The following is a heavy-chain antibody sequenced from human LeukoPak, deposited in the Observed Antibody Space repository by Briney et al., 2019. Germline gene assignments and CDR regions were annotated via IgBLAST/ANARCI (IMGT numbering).Heavy chain of an antibody. CDR3: ARVSYGDYDLAFDI. Sequence: SETLSLTCTVSGGSISSYYWSWIRQPAGKGLEWIGRIYPSGSPIYNPSLKSRVTMSIDTSKNQFSLKLNSVTAADTAVYYCARVSYGDYDLAFDIWGQGTMVTVSS. J-gene: IGHJ3*02. CDR2: IYPSGSP. D-gene: IGHD4-17*01. V-gene: IGHV4-4*07. CDR1: GGSISSYY.